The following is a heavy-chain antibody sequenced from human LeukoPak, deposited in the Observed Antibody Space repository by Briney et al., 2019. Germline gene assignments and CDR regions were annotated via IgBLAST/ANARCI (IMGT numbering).Heavy chain of an antibody. Sequence: GGSLRLSCAASGFTFSSYAMHWVRQAPGKGLEWVALISYDGTNKYYADSVKGRFTISRDNSKNTVFLQMNSLRAEDTAVYYCSRASYYGSGSYRVYWGQGTLVTVSS. CDR1: GFTFSSYA. CDR2: ISYDGTNK. D-gene: IGHD3-10*01. CDR3: SRASYYGSGSYRVY. J-gene: IGHJ4*02. V-gene: IGHV3-30*04.